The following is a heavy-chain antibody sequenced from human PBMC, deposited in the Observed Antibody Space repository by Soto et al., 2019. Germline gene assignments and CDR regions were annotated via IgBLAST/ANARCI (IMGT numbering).Heavy chain of an antibody. D-gene: IGHD3-16*01. CDR3: AREGLYVMITFGGVTNWSFPDWYFDL. CDR1: SGSISSSNW. V-gene: IGHV4-4*02. Sequence: QVQLQESGPGLVKPSGTLSLTCAVSSGSISSSNWWRWVRQPPGKGLEWFGGVYHSGSTNYNPSLKSRVTKSVDKDKNQFSLKLSSVTAADEAVYYCAREGLYVMITFGGVTNWSFPDWYFDLWGRGTLVTVSS. CDR2: VYHSGST. J-gene: IGHJ2*01.